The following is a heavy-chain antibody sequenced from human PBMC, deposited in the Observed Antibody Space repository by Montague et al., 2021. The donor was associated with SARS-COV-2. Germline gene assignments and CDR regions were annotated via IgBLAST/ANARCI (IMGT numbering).Heavy chain of an antibody. CDR3: AGGRQHINMVVVVVTGGEYYFDF. J-gene: IGHJ4*02. V-gene: IGHV4-34*01. Sequence: SETLSLTCAVYDGSFSDYSWTWIRQPAGKGLEWIGEINHRGSTNYNPSLKSRVTISVDTSKNQFSLKMTSVTAADTAVYYCAGGRQHINMVVVVVTGGEYYFDFWGQGTLVAVSS. CDR2: INHRGST. CDR1: DGSFSDYS. D-gene: IGHD3-22*01.